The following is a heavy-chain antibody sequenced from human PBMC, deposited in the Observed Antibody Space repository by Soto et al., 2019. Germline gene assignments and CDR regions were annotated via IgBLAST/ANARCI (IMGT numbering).Heavy chain of an antibody. CDR1: GGSISSYY. D-gene: IGHD3-22*01. CDR2: IYTSGST. J-gene: IGHJ3*02. CDR3: ARDIPYDSSGYYPLGAFDI. Sequence: PSETLSLTCTVSGGSISSYYWSWIRQPAGKGLEWIGRIYTSGSTNYNPSLKSRVTMSVDTSKNQFSLKLSSVTAADTAVYCCARDIPYDSSGYYPLGAFDIWGQGTMVTVSS. V-gene: IGHV4-4*07.